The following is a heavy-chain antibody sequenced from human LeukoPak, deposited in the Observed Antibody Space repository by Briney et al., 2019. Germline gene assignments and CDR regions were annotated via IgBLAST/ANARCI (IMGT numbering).Heavy chain of an antibody. CDR2: ISGGGGST. CDR1: GFTFSSYA. Sequence: GSLRLSCAASGFTFSSYAMSWVRQAPGKGLEWVSAISGGGGSTYYADSVKGRFTISRDNSKNTLYLQMNSLRAEDTAVYYCANFGPKVVPAAGNNFDYWGQGTLVTVSS. CDR3: ANFGPKVVPAAGNNFDY. V-gene: IGHV3-23*01. D-gene: IGHD2-2*01. J-gene: IGHJ4*02.